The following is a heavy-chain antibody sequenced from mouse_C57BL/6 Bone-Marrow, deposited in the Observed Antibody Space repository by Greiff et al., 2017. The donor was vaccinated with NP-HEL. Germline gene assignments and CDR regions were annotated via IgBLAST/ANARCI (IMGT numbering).Heavy chain of an antibody. CDR3: ARGGPFAY. CDR2: IDPCDSYT. J-gene: IGHJ3*01. CDR1: GYTFTSYW. Sequence: QVQLQQPGAELVKPGASVKLSCKASGYTFTSYWMQWVKQRPGQGLEWIGEIDPCDSYTNYNPKFKGKATWTVDTSSSTAYMQLSSLTSEDSAVYYCARGGPFAYWGQGTLVTVSA. V-gene: IGHV1-50*01.